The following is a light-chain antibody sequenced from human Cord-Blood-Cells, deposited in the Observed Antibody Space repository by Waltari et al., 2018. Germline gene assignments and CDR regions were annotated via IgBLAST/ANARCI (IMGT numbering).Light chain of an antibody. CDR3: NSRDSSGNHYV. CDR2: GKN. V-gene: IGLV3-19*01. CDR1: SLRSYY. Sequence: SPELTQDPAVSVALGQTVRITCQGDSLRSYYASWYQQKPGQAPVLVIYGKNNRPSGIPDRLSGSSSGNTASLTITGAQAEDEADYYCNSRDSSGNHYVFGTGTKVTVL. J-gene: IGLJ1*01.